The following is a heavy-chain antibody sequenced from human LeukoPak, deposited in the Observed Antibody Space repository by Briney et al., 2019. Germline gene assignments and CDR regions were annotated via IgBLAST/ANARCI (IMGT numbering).Heavy chain of an antibody. V-gene: IGHV4-34*01. D-gene: IGHD3-3*01. Sequence: SETLSLTCAVYGGSFSGYYWSWIRQPPGKGLEWIGEINHSGSTNYNPSLKSRVTISVDTSKNQFSLKLSSVTAADTAVYYCARGSGNFWSGYYIGYYYGMDVWGQGTTVTVSS. CDR3: ARGSGNFWSGYYIGYYYGMDV. CDR1: GGSFSGYY. CDR2: INHSGST. J-gene: IGHJ6*02.